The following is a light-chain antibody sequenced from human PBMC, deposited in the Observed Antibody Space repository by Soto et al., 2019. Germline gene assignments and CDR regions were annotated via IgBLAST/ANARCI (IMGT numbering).Light chain of an antibody. CDR3: PQYDNWPIT. CDR2: GAS. V-gene: IGKV3-15*01. CDR1: RSFSSN. Sequence: EIVMTQSPATLSVSPGERATLSCRGSRSFSSNLAWYQQKPGQVPRLLIYGASTRATGIPARFSGSGSGTEFTLTISTLQSEDFAVFYCPQYDNWPITFGLGTRLEIK. J-gene: IGKJ5*01.